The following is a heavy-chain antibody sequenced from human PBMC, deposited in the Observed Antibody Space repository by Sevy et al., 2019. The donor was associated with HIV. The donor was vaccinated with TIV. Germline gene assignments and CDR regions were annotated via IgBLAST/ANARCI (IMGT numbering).Heavy chain of an antibody. J-gene: IGHJ4*02. CDR3: ARGNPGIEVAGTHY. Sequence: GGSLRLSCAASGFTFSSYAMHWVRQAPGKGLEWVAVISYDGSNKYYADSVKGGFTISRDNSKNTLYLQMNSLRAEDTAVYYCARGNPGIEVAGTHYWGQGTLVTVSS. CDR2: ISYDGSNK. D-gene: IGHD6-19*01. V-gene: IGHV3-30-3*01. CDR1: GFTFSSYA.